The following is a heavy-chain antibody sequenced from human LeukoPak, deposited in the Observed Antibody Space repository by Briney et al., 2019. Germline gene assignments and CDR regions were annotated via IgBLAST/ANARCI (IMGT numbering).Heavy chain of an antibody. J-gene: IGHJ6*03. CDR1: GFTFSSYG. Sequence: GGTLRLSCAASGFTFSSYGMSWVRQAPGKGLEWVPAISGSGGSTYYADSVKGRFTISRDNSKNTLYLQMNSLGAEDTALYYCAREGAAVYYYMDVWGKGTTVTVSS. V-gene: IGHV3-23*01. CDR3: AREGAAVYYYMDV. D-gene: IGHD4/OR15-4a*01. CDR2: ISGSGGST.